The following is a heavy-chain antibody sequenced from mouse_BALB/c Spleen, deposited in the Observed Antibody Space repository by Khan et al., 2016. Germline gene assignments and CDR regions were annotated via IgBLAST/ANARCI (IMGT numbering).Heavy chain of an antibody. CDR3: ARTYGNYGYFDV. D-gene: IGHD2-1*01. CDR2: ISDGGNYP. CDR1: GFTFSDYY. Sequence: EVELEESGGGLVRPGGSLKLSCAASGFTFSDYYMYWIRQTPEKRLAWVATISDGGNYPYYPDSVKGRFTISTDNAKNNLYLQKSSLKSDDTAMYYCARTYGNYGYFDVWGAGTTVTVSS. J-gene: IGHJ1*01. V-gene: IGHV5-4*02.